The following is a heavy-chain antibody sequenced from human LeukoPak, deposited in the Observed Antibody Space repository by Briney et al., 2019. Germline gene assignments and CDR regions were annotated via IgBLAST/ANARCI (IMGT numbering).Heavy chain of an antibody. CDR3: AREATMVRGVRYNWFDP. J-gene: IGHJ5*02. CDR1: GYTFTGYY. CDR2: INPNSGGT. D-gene: IGHD3-10*01. V-gene: IGHV1-2*02. Sequence: ASVKVSCKASGYTFTGYYMHWVRQAPGQGLEWMGWINPNSGGTNYAQKVQGRVTMTRDTSISTAYMELSRLGSDDTAVYYCAREATMVRGVRYNWFDPWGQGTLVTVSS.